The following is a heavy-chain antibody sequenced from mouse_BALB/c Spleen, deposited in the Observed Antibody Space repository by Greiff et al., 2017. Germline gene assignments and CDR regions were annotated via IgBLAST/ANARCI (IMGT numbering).Heavy chain of an antibody. CDR3: ARDEITTHWYFDV. V-gene: IGHV5-6-3*01. J-gene: IGHJ1*01. CDR1: GFTFSSYG. CDR2: INSNGGST. Sequence: DVKLVESGGGLVQPGGSLKLSCAASGFTFSSYGMSWVRQTPDKRLELVATINSNGGSTYYPDSVKGRFTISRDNAKNTLYLQMSSLKSEDTAMYYCARDEITTHWYFDVWGAGTTVTVSS. D-gene: IGHD1-1*01.